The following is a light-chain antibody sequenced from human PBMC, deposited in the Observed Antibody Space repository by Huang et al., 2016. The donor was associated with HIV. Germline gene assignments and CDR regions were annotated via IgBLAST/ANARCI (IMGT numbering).Light chain of an antibody. V-gene: IGKV4-1*01. CDR2: WAS. Sequence: DIVMTQSPDSLAVSLGERATINCKSSQTILHDSDSRNYLHWDQQKPGQPPKLLIHWASIRKSGVPDRFIGSGSGTDFTLTISSLQAEDVAVYYCQQYYSSPFTFGPGTNVDI. J-gene: IGKJ3*01. CDR3: QQYYSSPFT. CDR1: QTILHDSDSRNY.